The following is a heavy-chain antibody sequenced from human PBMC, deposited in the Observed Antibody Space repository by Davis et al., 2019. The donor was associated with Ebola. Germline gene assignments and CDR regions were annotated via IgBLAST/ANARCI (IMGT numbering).Heavy chain of an antibody. Sequence: GESLKISCAASGFTFSSYWMNWVRQAPGKGLEWVANIIQDGSDKRYVDSVKGRFTISRDNAKNTLYLQMNSLRVEDTAVYYCARVKGSFWSGYSGMNVWGLGTTVTVSS. J-gene: IGHJ6*02. D-gene: IGHD3-3*01. CDR3: ARVKGSFWSGYSGMNV. V-gene: IGHV3-7*01. CDR2: IIQDGSDK. CDR1: GFTFSSYW.